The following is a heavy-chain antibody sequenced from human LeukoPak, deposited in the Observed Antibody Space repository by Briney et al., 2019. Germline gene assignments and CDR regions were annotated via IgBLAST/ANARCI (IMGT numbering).Heavy chain of an antibody. CDR3: ATGTVAGTFDY. V-gene: IGHV3-9*01. CDR1: GFTFDDYA. Sequence: GGSLRLSCAASGFTFDDYAMHWVRQAPGKGLEWVSGISWNSGSIGYADSVKGRFTISRDNAKNSLYLQMNSLGAEDTALYYCATGTVAGTFDYWGQGTLVTVSS. J-gene: IGHJ4*02. D-gene: IGHD1-14*01. CDR2: ISWNSGSI.